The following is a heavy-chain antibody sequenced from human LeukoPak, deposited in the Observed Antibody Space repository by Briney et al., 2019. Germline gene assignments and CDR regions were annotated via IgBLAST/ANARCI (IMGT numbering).Heavy chain of an antibody. CDR1: GGSISNFHW. V-gene: IGHV4-4*02. Sequence: SETLSLTCTVSGGSISNFHWWNWVRQSPGKGLEWVGQIYHNGITNYNPSLKSRLTISVDKSRNHFSLNLTSVTAADTAVYFCARELATINGPYFESWGQGTLVTVSS. J-gene: IGHJ4*02. D-gene: IGHD5-24*01. CDR3: ARELATINGPYFES. CDR2: IYHNGIT.